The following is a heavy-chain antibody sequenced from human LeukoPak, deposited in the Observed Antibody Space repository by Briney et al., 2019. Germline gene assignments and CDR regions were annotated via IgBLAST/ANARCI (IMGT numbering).Heavy chain of an antibody. Sequence: GGSLRLSCAASGFTVSTNYMSWVRQAPGKGLEWVSVIYSGGSTYYADSVKGRFTISRDNAKNSLYLQMNSLRAEDTAVYYCARASMTTVTTFDYWGQGTLVTVSS. CDR3: ARASMTTVTTFDY. CDR2: IYSGGST. D-gene: IGHD4-17*01. V-gene: IGHV3-53*01. J-gene: IGHJ4*02. CDR1: GFTVSTNY.